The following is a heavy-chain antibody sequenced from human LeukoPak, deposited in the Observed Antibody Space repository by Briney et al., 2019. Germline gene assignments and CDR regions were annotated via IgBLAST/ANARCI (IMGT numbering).Heavy chain of an antibody. CDR2: ISGSGGST. D-gene: IGHD3-10*01. Sequence: PGGSLRLSCAASGFTFSSYAMSWVRQAPGKGLEWVSAISGSGGSTYYADSVKGRFTISRDNSKNTLYLQMNSLRAEDTAVYYCAKFYYGSGSYYNVGFDYWGQGTLVTVSS. V-gene: IGHV3-23*01. CDR3: AKFYYGSGSYYNVGFDY. CDR1: GFTFSSYA. J-gene: IGHJ4*02.